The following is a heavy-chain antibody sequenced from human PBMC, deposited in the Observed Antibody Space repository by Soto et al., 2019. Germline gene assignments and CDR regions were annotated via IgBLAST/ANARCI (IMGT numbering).Heavy chain of an antibody. CDR2: IIPILGIA. D-gene: IGHD2-15*01. V-gene: IGHV1-69*02. CDR1: GGTFSSYT. J-gene: IGHJ4*02. CDR3: VRPRRCSGGSCYLDY. Sequence: QVQLVQSGAEVKKPASSVKVSCKASGGTFSSYTISWVRQAPGQGLEWMGRIIPILGIANYAQKFQGRVTITADKSTSTAYMELSSLRSEDTAVYYCVRPRRCSGGSCYLDYWGQGTLVTVSS.